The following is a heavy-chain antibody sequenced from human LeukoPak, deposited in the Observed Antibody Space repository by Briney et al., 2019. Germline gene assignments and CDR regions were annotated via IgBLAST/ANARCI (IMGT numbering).Heavy chain of an antibody. D-gene: IGHD5-18*01. V-gene: IGHV4-34*01. CDR3: ARGRGYTYFV. CDR2: INHSGST. Sequence: SETLSLTCTVSGYSISSYYWSWIRQPPGKGLEWIGEINHSGSTNYNPSLKSRVTISVDTSKNQFSLKLSSVTAADTAVYYCARGRGYTYFVWGQGTLVTVSS. J-gene: IGHJ4*02. CDR1: GYSISSYY.